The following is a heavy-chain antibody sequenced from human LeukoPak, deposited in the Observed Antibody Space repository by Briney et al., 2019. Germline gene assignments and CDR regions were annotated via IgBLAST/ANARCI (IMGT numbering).Heavy chain of an antibody. CDR1: GFTFSSYA. D-gene: IGHD3-10*01. J-gene: IGHJ4*02. CDR3: AKDSKRWKTYYYEAGSYYFDY. V-gene: IGHV3-30*04. CDR2: ISYDGSNK. Sequence: GGSLRLSCAASGFTFSSYAMHWVRQAPGKGLEWVAVISYDGSNKYYADSVKGLFTISRDNSKNTLYLQMNSLRAEDTAVYYCAKDSKRWKTYYYEAGSYYFDYWGQGTRVTVSS.